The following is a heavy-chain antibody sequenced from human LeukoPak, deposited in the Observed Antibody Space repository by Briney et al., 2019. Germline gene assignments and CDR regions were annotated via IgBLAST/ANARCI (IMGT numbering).Heavy chain of an antibody. D-gene: IGHD3-22*01. Sequence: ASVKVSCKASGYTFTSYGISWVRQAPGQGLEWMGWISAYNGNTNYAQKLQGRVTMTTDTSTSTAYMELRSLRFDDTAVYYCARPSSGYPNDAFDIWGQGTMVTVSS. CDR1: GYTFTSYG. CDR3: ARPSSGYPNDAFDI. V-gene: IGHV1-18*01. J-gene: IGHJ3*02. CDR2: ISAYNGNT.